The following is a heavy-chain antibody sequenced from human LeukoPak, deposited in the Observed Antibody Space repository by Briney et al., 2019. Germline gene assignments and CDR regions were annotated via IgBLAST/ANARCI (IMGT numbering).Heavy chain of an antibody. V-gene: IGHV5-51*01. CDR3: ARQDSSRGCNGYYD. Sequence: ESLKISCKASGYHFTNYHIAWVRQMSGKGLEWMGTIYPGDSYTTYNSSLQGRITISVDKSINTAYLQWNSLRASDTAIYYCARQDSSRGCNGYYDWGQGTLVTVTS. D-gene: IGHD3-22*01. J-gene: IGHJ4*02. CDR1: GYHFTNYH. CDR2: IYPGDSYT.